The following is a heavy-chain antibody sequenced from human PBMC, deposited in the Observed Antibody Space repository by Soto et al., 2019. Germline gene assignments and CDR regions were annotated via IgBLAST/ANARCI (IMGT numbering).Heavy chain of an antibody. V-gene: IGHV1-18*01. CDR3: AREGSAYYDILTGYYLDY. CDR2: ISAYNGNT. Sequence: QVQLVQSGAEVKKPGASVKVSCKASGYTFTSYGISWVRQAPGQGLEWMGWISAYNGNTNYAQKLQGRVTMTTDTSTSTAYMELRSLRSDYTAVYYCAREGSAYYDILTGYYLDYWGQGTLVTVSS. J-gene: IGHJ4*02. D-gene: IGHD3-9*01. CDR1: GYTFTSYG.